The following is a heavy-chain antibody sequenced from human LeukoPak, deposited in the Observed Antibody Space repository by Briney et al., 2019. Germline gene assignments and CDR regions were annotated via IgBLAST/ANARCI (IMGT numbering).Heavy chain of an antibody. CDR3: VKEGEMAAAFDY. V-gene: IGHV3-30*18. J-gene: IGHJ4*02. Sequence: GGSLRLSCAASGFTFSSYGMHWVRQAPGKGLEWVAFISYDGSSKYYADSVKGRFTISRDNSKNSLYLQMNSLRAEDTALYYCVKEGEMAAAFDYWGQGTLVTVSS. CDR2: ISYDGSSK. D-gene: IGHD5-24*01. CDR1: GFTFSSYG.